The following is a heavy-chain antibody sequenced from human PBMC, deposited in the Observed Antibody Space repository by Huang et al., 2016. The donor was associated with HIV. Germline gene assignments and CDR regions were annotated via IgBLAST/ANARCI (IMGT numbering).Heavy chain of an antibody. CDR3: ARDRKYDNAWYWFDP. V-gene: IGHV1-69*01. CDR2: ISPIFGTP. CDR1: GGTFSSCA. D-gene: IGHD1-1*01. Sequence: QVQLVQSGAEVKKPGSSVRVSCEASGGTFSSCAIKWVRQAPGQGLEWMGGISPIFGTPNYAQKFQGRVTITADESTSTAYMELSSLRSDDTAVYYCARDRKYDNAWYWFDPWGQGTLVTVSS. J-gene: IGHJ5*02.